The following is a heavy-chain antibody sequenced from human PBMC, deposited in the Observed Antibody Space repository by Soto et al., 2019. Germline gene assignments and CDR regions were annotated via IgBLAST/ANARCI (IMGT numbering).Heavy chain of an antibody. CDR2: ISYDGSNK. V-gene: IGHV3-30*18. Sequence: QVQLVESGGGVVQPGRSLRLSCAASGFTFSSYGMHWVRQAPGKGLEWEAVISYDGSNKYYADSVKGRFTISRDNSKNTLYLQMNSLRAEDTDVYYCAKDRRVVAVAAYFQHWGQGTLVTVSS. CDR3: AKDRRVVAVAAYFQH. CDR1: GFTFSSYG. D-gene: IGHD2-15*01. J-gene: IGHJ1*01.